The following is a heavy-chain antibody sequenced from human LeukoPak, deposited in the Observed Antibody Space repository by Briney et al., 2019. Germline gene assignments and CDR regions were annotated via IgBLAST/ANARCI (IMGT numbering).Heavy chain of an antibody. Sequence: PGGSLRLSCAASGLTFSNAWMNWVRQAPGKGLEWVGRVLSRAGGGTIDYAAPVKGRFTISRDDSKNTLFLQMSSLKTEDTAVYYCVTGGGYNDLDYWGQGALVTVSS. CDR2: VLSRAGGGTI. J-gene: IGHJ4*02. D-gene: IGHD5-12*01. V-gene: IGHV3-15*07. CDR1: GLTFSNAW. CDR3: VTGGGYNDLDY.